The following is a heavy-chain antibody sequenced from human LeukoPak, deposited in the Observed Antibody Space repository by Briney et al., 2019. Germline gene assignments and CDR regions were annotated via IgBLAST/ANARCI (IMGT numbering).Heavy chain of an antibody. CDR1: GFTVSSNY. CDR2: IYSDGST. J-gene: IGHJ4*02. Sequence: GGSLRLSCAASGFTVSSNYMSWVRQAPGKGLEWVSVIYSDGSTYYADSVKGGFTISRDNPKNTLYLQMNSLRAEDTAVYYCARDSPFRGYSSSYSDYWGQGTLVTVSS. D-gene: IGHD6-13*01. CDR3: ARDSPFRGYSSSYSDY. V-gene: IGHV3-66*01.